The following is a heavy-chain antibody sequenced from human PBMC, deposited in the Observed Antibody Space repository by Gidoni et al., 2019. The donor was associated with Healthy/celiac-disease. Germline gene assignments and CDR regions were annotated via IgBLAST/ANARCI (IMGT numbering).Heavy chain of an antibody. CDR2: IIPFFGTA. CDR3: ARDSKGYGGNSPPYNWFDP. J-gene: IGHJ5*02. Sequence: QVQLVQSGAEVKKPGSSVKVSCKASGGTFSSYAISWVRQAPGQGLEWMGGIIPFFGTANYAQKFQGRVTITADKSTSTAYMELSSLRSEDTAVYYCARDSKGYGGNSPPYNWFDPWGQGTLVTVSS. V-gene: IGHV1-69*06. CDR1: GGTFSSYA. D-gene: IGHD2-21*02.